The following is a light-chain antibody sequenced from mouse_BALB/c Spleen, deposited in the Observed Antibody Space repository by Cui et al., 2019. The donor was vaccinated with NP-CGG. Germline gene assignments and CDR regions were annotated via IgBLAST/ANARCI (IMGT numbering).Light chain of an antibody. CDR2: GTN. V-gene: IGLV1*01. J-gene: IGLJ1*01. CDR1: TGAVKTNNY. CDR3: ALWYSNHWV. Sequence: QAVVTQESVLTTSPGETVTLTCRSSTGAVKTNNYANCVQEKPDHLFTGLIGGTNNRAPGVPARFSGSLIGDKAALTITGAQTEDEAIYFCALWYSNHWVFGGGTKLTVL.